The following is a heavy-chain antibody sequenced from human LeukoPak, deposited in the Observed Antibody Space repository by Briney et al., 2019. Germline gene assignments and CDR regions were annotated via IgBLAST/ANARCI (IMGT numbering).Heavy chain of an antibody. D-gene: IGHD5-18*01. CDR3: ARSRRGYSYGYNS. Sequence: SETLSLTCVVYGGSFSGYYWSWIRQPPGKGLEWIGEINHSGSTKYNPSLKSRVTISVDTSKNQFSLKLSSVTAADTALYYCARSRRGYSYGYNSWGQGTLVTVSS. CDR2: INHSGST. CDR1: GGSFSGYY. V-gene: IGHV4-34*01. J-gene: IGHJ4*02.